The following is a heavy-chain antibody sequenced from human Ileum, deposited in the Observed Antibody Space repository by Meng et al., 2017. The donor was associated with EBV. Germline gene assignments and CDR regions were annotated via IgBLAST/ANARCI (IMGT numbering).Heavy chain of an antibody. V-gene: IGHV2-5*02. D-gene: IGHD4-17*01. J-gene: IGHJ4*02. Sequence: QITLQESGPTLVKPTQTLTSPCTFSGFSLSTSGVGVGWIRQPPGKALEWLALIYWDDDKRYSPSLKNRLTITKDTSKNQVVLTLTNIDPVDTSTYYCAHRHRLRDFDYWGQGTLVTVSS. CDR3: AHRHRLRDFDY. CDR1: GFSLSTSGVG. CDR2: IYWDDDK.